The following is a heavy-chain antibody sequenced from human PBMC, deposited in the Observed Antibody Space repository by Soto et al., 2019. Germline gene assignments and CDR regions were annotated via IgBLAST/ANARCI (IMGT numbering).Heavy chain of an antibody. V-gene: IGHV3-64*01. CDR1: GFIFSSYA. Sequence: GGSLRLSSAASGFIFSSYAMHWVRQAPGKGLEYVSAISSNGGSAHYANSVKDRFTVSRDNSKNTLYLQMGSLRAEDMAVYYCARSGPYYYDSSGYYYDYWGQGALVTV. J-gene: IGHJ4*02. CDR2: ISSNGGSA. CDR3: ARSGPYYYDSSGYYYDY. D-gene: IGHD3-22*01.